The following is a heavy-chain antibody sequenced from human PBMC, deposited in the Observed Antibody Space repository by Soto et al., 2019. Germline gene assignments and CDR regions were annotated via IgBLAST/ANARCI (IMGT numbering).Heavy chain of an antibody. J-gene: IGHJ6*02. CDR3: ARRSYYYYYGMDV. V-gene: IGHV4-34*01. CDR1: GGSFSGYY. CDR2: INHSGST. Sequence: SETLSLTCAVYGGSFSGYYWSWIRQPPGKGLEWIGEINHSGSTNYNPSLKSRVTISVDTSKNQFSLKLSSVTAADTAVYYCARRSYYYYYGMDVWGQGTTVTVSS.